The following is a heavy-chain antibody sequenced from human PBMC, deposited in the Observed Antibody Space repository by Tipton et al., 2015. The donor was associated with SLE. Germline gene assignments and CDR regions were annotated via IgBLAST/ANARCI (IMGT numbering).Heavy chain of an antibody. D-gene: IGHD2-15*01. J-gene: IGHJ3*02. V-gene: IGHV3-21*03. CDR2: ISSSSSYI. CDR1: GFTFSSYS. CDR3: ARDRGSCSLDAFDI. Sequence: SPRLSCAASGFTFSSYSMNWVRQAPGKGLEWVSSISSSSSYIYYADSVKGRFTISRDNAKNSLYLQMNSLRAEDTAVYYCARDRGSCSLDAFDIWVQGTMVTVSS.